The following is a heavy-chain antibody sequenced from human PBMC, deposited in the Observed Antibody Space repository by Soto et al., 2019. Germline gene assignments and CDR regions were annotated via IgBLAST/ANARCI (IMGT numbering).Heavy chain of an antibody. CDR3: ARQQLVDYYYYYMDV. Sequence: PGGSLRLSCAASGFTFSSYWMSWVRQAPGKGLEWVANIKQDGSEKYYVDSVKGRFTISRDNAKNSLYLQMNSLRAEDTAVYYCARQQLVDYYYYYMDVWGKGTTVTVSS. V-gene: IGHV3-7*01. D-gene: IGHD6-13*01. CDR1: GFTFSSYW. CDR2: IKQDGSEK. J-gene: IGHJ6*03.